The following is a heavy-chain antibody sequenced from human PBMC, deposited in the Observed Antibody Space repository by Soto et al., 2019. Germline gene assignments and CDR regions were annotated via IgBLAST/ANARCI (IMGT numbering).Heavy chain of an antibody. D-gene: IGHD1-26*01. CDR1: GYTLTELS. CDR2: FDPEDGET. CDR3: ATKIVDFYYYGMDV. J-gene: IGHJ6*02. Sequence: GASVKVSWKVSGYTLTELSMHWVRQAPGKGLEWMGGFDPEDGETIYAQKFQGRVTMTEDTSTDTAYMELSSLRSEDTAVYYCATKIVDFYYYGMDVWGQGTTVTVSS. V-gene: IGHV1-24*01.